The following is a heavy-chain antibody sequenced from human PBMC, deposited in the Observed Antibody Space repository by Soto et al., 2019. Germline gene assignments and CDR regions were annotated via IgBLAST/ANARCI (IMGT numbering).Heavy chain of an antibody. CDR2: ISYDGSNK. Sequence: QVQLVESGGGVVQPGRSLRLSCAASGFTFSSYGMHWVRQAPGKGLEWVAVISYDGSNKYYADSVKGRFTISRDNSKNTLYLQMNSLRAEDTAVYYCAKDTGYSSGWYGLNGNYFDYWGQGTLVTVSS. CDR1: GFTFSSYG. V-gene: IGHV3-30*18. D-gene: IGHD6-19*01. CDR3: AKDTGYSSGWYGLNGNYFDY. J-gene: IGHJ4*02.